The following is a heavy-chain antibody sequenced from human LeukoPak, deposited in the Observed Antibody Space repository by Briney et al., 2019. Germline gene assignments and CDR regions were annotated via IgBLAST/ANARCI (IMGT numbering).Heavy chain of an antibody. CDR1: GGSISSSSYY. Sequence: SETLSLTCTVSGGSISSSSYYWGWIRQPPGKGLEWIGRIYTSGSTNYNPSLKSRVTISVDTSKNQFSLKLSSVTAADTAVYYCARRSSGFDYWGQGTLVTVSS. CDR2: IYTSGST. J-gene: IGHJ4*02. CDR3: ARRSSGFDY. D-gene: IGHD6-19*01. V-gene: IGHV4-39*01.